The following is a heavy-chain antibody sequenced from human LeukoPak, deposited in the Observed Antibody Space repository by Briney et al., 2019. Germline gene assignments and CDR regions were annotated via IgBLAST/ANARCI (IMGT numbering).Heavy chain of an antibody. V-gene: IGHV3-7*02. Sequence: GGSLRLSCAASGFTFSSYWMSWVRQAPGKGLEWAANIKQDGSEKYYVDSVKGRFTISRDNAKNSLYLQMNSLRAEDTAVYYCATGWGIAAANFDYWGQGTLVTVSS. D-gene: IGHD6-13*01. J-gene: IGHJ4*02. CDR1: GFTFSSYW. CDR2: IKQDGSEK. CDR3: ATGWGIAAANFDY.